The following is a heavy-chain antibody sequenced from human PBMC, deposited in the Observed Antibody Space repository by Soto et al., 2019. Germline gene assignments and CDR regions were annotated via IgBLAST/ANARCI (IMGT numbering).Heavy chain of an antibody. V-gene: IGHV3-30*03. J-gene: IGHJ4*02. CDR3: VQGASTAHQPLDS. Sequence: VQLVESGGGVVQPGRSLRLSCAASGFIFRNFGMHWVRRAPGKGLEWVATISGDVNDKYYPDSMKGRFTISRDNFNNTLYLQLNSLRPEDTAVYHCVQGASTAHQPLDSWGQGVLVTVSS. CDR2: ISGDVNDK. CDR1: GFIFRNFG. D-gene: IGHD1-26*01.